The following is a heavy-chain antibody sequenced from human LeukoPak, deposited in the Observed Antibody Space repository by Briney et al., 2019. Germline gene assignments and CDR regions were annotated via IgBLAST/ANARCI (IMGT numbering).Heavy chain of an antibody. CDR2: INPNSGGT. V-gene: IGHV1-2*02. CDR3: ARALSLDY. Sequence: ASVKVSCKDSGYTFTGYYIHWVRQAPGQGREWMGWINPNSGGTNYAQKFQGRVTMTRAPSISTAYMELSSLRSGDTAVYYCARALSLDYWGQGTLVAVSS. J-gene: IGHJ4*02. CDR1: GYTFTGYY.